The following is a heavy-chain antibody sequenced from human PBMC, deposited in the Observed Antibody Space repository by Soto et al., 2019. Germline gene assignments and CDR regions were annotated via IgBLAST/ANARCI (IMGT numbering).Heavy chain of an antibody. Sequence: PGGSLRLSCAASGFTFSSYGMHWVRQAPGKGLEWVAVISYDGSNKYYADSVKGRFTISRDNSKNTLYLQMNSLRAEDTAVYYCAKEMRWLFILGDYYMDVWGKGTTVTVSS. CDR3: AKEMRWLFILGDYYMDV. CDR1: GFTFSSYG. V-gene: IGHV3-30*18. CDR2: ISYDGSNK. J-gene: IGHJ6*03. D-gene: IGHD3-22*01.